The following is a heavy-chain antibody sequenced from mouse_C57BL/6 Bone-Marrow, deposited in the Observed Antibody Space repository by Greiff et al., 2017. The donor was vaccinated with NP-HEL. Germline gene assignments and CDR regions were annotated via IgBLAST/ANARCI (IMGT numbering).Heavy chain of an antibody. D-gene: IGHD2-3*01. V-gene: IGHV1-9*01. CDR3: ASYGYYFYYFDY. J-gene: IGHJ2*01. Sequence: QVQLKQSGAELMKPGASVTLSCKATGYSFTGYWLEWVKQRPGHGLEWIGEILPGSGSTNYNEKYKGKATFTADTSSNTAYMQLISLTTEDSAIYYCASYGYYFYYFDYWGQGTTLTVSS. CDR1: GYSFTGYW. CDR2: ILPGSGST.